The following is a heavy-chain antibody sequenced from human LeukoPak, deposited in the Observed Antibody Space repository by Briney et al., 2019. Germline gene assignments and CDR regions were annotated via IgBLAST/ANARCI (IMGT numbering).Heavy chain of an antibody. J-gene: IGHJ4*02. V-gene: IGHV5-51*01. D-gene: IGHD4-23*01. CDR1: GYSFTNSW. Sequence: GESLKISCKGSGYSFTNSWIAWVRQMPGKGLECMGFIYPDDSDTRYSPSFQGQVTISADKSISTAYLEWSSLKASDTAMYFCARPKTTVVTPFDYWGQGTLVTVSS. CDR3: ARPKTTVVTPFDY. CDR2: IYPDDSDT.